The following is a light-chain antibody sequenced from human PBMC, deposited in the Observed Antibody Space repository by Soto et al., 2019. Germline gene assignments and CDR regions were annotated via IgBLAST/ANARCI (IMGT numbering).Light chain of an antibody. J-gene: IGLJ2*01. CDR2: EVV. V-gene: IGLV2-8*01. CDR3: QSYDSSLSGSV. Sequence: QSVLTQPPSASGSPGQSVTISCTGTKNDVGFYDFVSWYQHHPGKAPRLIIYEVVQRPSGVPDRFSGSKSGTSASLAITGLQAEDEADYYCQSYDSSLSGSVFGGGTKLTVL. CDR1: KNDVGFYDF.